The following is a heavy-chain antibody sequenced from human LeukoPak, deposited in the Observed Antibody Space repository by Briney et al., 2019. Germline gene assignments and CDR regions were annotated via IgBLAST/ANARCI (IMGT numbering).Heavy chain of an antibody. CDR2: IKQDGSEK. CDR1: GFTSSSYW. CDR3: ARVEKDDILTGYPDY. Sequence: PGGSLRLSCAASGFTSSSYWMSWVRQAPGKGLEWVANIKQDGSEKYYVDSVKGRFTISRDNAKNSLYLQMNSLRAEDTAVYYCARVEKDDILTGYPDYWGQGTLVTVSS. D-gene: IGHD3-9*01. V-gene: IGHV3-7*03. J-gene: IGHJ4*02.